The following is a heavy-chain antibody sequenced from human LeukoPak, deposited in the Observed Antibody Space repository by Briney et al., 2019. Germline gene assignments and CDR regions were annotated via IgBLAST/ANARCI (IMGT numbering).Heavy chain of an antibody. CDR1: GGSISIYY. V-gene: IGHV4-59*08. CDR3: ASHTVLVRFSPAIFDI. Sequence: SETLSLTCTVSGGSISIYYWSWIRQPPGKGLEWIGYIYYSGSTNYNPSLKCRVTISVDTSKNQFSLKLSFVTAADTAVYYCASHTVLVRFSPAIFDIWRQGTMVTVSS. D-gene: IGHD3-9*01. J-gene: IGHJ3*02. CDR2: IYYSGST.